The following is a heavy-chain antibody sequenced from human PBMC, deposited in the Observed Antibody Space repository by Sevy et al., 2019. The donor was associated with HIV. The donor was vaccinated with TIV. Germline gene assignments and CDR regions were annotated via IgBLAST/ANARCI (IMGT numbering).Heavy chain of an antibody. Sequence: GGSLRLSCAASGFTFSSYSMNWVRQAPGKGLEWVSSISSSSSYIYYADSVKGRFTISRDNAKNSLYLQMNSLRAEDTAVYYCARDLHGDYCDAFDIWGQGTMVTVSS. V-gene: IGHV3-21*01. D-gene: IGHD4-17*01. J-gene: IGHJ3*02. CDR1: GFTFSSYS. CDR2: ISSSSSYI. CDR3: ARDLHGDYCDAFDI.